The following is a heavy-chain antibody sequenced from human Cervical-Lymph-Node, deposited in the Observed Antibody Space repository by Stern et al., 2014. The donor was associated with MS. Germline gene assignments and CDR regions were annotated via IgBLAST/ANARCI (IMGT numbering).Heavy chain of an antibody. J-gene: IGHJ6*02. CDR2: IIPSFGTA. D-gene: IGHD1-1*01. Sequence: EQLVESGTEVKKPGSSVKVSCKASGGTFSNFGFSWVRQAPGQGLDWMGGIIPSFGTAHYAQKFQGRVTITADISTSTAYMELNSLRSEDTAVYYCARDNDDNGMDVWGQGTTVIVSS. V-gene: IGHV1-69*06. CDR1: GGTFSNFG. CDR3: ARDNDDNGMDV.